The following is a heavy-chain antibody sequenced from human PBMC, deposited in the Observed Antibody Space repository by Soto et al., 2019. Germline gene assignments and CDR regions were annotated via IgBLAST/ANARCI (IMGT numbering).Heavy chain of an antibody. V-gene: IGHV3-15*01. Sequence: GGSLRLSCAASGFTFSNAWMSWVRQAPGEGLEWVGRIKSKTDGGTTDYAAPVKGRFTISRDDSKNTLYLQMNSLKTEDTAVYYCTRRAPFYYDSSGYYYFDYWGQGTLVTVSS. CDR2: IKSKTDGGTT. CDR3: TRRAPFYYDSSGYYYFDY. J-gene: IGHJ4*02. D-gene: IGHD3-22*01. CDR1: GFTFSNAW.